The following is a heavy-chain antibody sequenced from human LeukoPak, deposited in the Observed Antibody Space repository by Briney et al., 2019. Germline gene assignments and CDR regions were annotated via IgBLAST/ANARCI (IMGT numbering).Heavy chain of an antibody. CDR2: IYSDGTNT. D-gene: IGHD4-17*01. CDR1: GFTFSSYW. V-gene: IGHV3-74*01. J-gene: IGHJ4*02. CDR3: AKEGGAYGEGYYFDY. Sequence: GGSLRLSCEASGFTFSSYWMHWVRQAPGKGLVGVSRIYSDGTNTIYADSVKGRFTISRDNSKNTLYLQMNSLRAEDTAVYYCAKEGGAYGEGYYFDYWGQGTLVTVSS.